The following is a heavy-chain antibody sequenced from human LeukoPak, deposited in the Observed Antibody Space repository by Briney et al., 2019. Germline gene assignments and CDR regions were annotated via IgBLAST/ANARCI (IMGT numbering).Heavy chain of an antibody. CDR3: SSYYYDSSGSG. CDR1: GLSLNNYA. CDR2: ISSSSSYI. V-gene: IGHV3-21*01. Sequence: GGSLRLSCTASGLSLNNYAMSWVRQAPGKGLEWVSSISSSSSYIYYADSVKGRFTISRDNAKNSLYLQMNSLRAEDTAVYYCSSYYYDSSGSGWGQGTLVTVSS. D-gene: IGHD3-22*01. J-gene: IGHJ1*01.